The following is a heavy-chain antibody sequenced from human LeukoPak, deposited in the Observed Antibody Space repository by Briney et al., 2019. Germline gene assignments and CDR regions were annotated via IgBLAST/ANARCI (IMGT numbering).Heavy chain of an antibody. Sequence: GGSLRLSCAASGFTFSNAWMSWVRQAPGKGLEWVAVISYDGSNKYYADSVKGRFTISRDNSKNTLYLQMSSLRAEDTAVYYCARGGYSYGYDYWGQGTLVTVSS. CDR3: ARGGYSYGYDY. CDR2: ISYDGSNK. J-gene: IGHJ4*02. CDR1: GFTFSNAW. D-gene: IGHD5-18*01. V-gene: IGHV3-30-3*01.